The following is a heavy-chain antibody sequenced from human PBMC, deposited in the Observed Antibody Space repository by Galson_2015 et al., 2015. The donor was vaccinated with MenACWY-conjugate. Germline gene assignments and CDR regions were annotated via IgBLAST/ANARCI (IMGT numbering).Heavy chain of an antibody. J-gene: IGHJ4*02. Sequence: SLRLSCAASGFDFSNYAMNWVRQAPGKGLEWVSYIGSRGTPIYYADSLKGRFTISRDNAKNSLYLQMNSLGAEDTAVYYCARDYYDSHFDYWGQGTLVTVSS. CDR1: GFDFSNYA. CDR2: IGSRGTPI. V-gene: IGHV3-48*03. CDR3: ARDYYDSHFDY. D-gene: IGHD3-22*01.